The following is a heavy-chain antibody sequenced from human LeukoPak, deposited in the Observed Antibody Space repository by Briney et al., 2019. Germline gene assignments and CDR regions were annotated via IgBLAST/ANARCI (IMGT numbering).Heavy chain of an antibody. V-gene: IGHV1-69*04. J-gene: IGHJ4*02. CDR3: ARVLVGATPAFGY. Sequence: SVKVSCKASGGTFSSYAISWVRQAPGQGLEWMGRIIPILGIADYAQKFQGRVTITADKSTSTAYMELSSLRSEDTAVYYCARVLVGATPAFGYWGQGTLVTVSS. CDR2: IIPILGIA. D-gene: IGHD1-26*01. CDR1: GGTFSSYA.